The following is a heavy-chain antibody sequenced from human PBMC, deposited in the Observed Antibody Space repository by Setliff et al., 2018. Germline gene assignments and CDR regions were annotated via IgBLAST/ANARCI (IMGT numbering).Heavy chain of an antibody. CDR2: IIPIYGST. D-gene: IGHD3-22*01. CDR3: ARDALYDSNDRNSYYGNWLDP. V-gene: IGHV1-69*13. J-gene: IGHJ5*02. CDR1: GGTFSIFV. Sequence: ASVKVSCKASGGTFSIFVFSWVRQAPGQGPEWMGGIIPIYGSTNNAEKFQGRVTFSADESMSTVYMELSSLRSADTALYYCARDALYDSNDRNSYYGNWLDPWGQGTLVTVSS.